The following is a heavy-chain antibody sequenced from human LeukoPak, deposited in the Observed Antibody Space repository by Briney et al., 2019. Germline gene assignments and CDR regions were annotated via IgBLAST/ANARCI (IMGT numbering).Heavy chain of an antibody. CDR1: GGTFSSYA. CDR3: ARDSGERGSGSYLIAY. V-gene: IGHV1-69*06. CDR2: IIPIFGTA. D-gene: IGHD3-10*01. Sequence: GASVKVSCKASGGTFSSYAISWVRQAPGHGLEWMGGIIPIFGTANYAQKFQGRVTITADKSTSTAYMELSSLRSEDTAVYYCARDSGERGSGSYLIAYWGQGTLVTVSS. J-gene: IGHJ4*02.